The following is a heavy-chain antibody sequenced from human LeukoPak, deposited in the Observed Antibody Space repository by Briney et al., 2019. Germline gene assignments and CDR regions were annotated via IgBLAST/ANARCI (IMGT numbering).Heavy chain of an antibody. CDR2: IYYSGST. J-gene: IGHJ3*02. CDR1: GGSISSSSYY. V-gene: IGHV4-39*01. D-gene: IGHD3-22*01. Sequence: PSETLSLTXTVSGGSISSSSYYWGWIRQPPGKGLEWIGSIYYSGSTYYNPSLKSRVTISVDTSKNQFSLKLSSVTAADTAVYYCARQDDSSGYYYVSAFDIWGQGTMVTVSS. CDR3: ARQDDSSGYYYVSAFDI.